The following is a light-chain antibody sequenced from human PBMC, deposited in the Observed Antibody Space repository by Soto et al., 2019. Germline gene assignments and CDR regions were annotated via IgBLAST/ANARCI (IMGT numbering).Light chain of an antibody. Sequence: EIVLTQFPATLSLSPGESATLSCRASETVRTSFLGSYQQRPGQPPRLLIYGDPNRAAGIPDRFRGGGSGTDFTLTIRGVEPEDFAVYYCQQYGSAPLTFGGGTKVEIK. J-gene: IGKJ4*01. CDR1: ETVRTSF. V-gene: IGKV3-20*01. CDR2: GDP. CDR3: QQYGSAPLT.